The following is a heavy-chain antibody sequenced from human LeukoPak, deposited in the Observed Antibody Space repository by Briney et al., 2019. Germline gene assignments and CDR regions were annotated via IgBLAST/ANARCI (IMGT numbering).Heavy chain of an antibody. CDR1: GYTFTGYY. Sequence: ASVKVSCKASGYTFTGYYMHWVRQAPGQGLGWMGWINPNSGGTNYAQKFQGRVTMTRDTSISTAYMELSRLRSDDTAVYYCARDHGSGSYYADYWGQGTLVTVSS. CDR3: ARDHGSGSYYADY. V-gene: IGHV1-2*02. CDR2: INPNSGGT. J-gene: IGHJ4*02. D-gene: IGHD3-10*01.